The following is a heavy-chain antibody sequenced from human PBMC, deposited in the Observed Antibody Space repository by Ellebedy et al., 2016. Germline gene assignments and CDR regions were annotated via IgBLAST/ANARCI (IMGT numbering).Heavy chain of an antibody. V-gene: IGHV3-23*01. CDR1: GLPFSTFF. Sequence: GESLKISXAVSGLPFSTFFMSWVRQAPGKGLEWVATISANGNKRDLADSVQGRFTISRDNFRNTLHLQMNSLKIEDTAVYYCAMTTTTWGAFDLWGQGTMISVSS. J-gene: IGHJ3*01. CDR2: ISANGNKR. CDR3: AMTTTTWGAFDL. D-gene: IGHD3-16*01.